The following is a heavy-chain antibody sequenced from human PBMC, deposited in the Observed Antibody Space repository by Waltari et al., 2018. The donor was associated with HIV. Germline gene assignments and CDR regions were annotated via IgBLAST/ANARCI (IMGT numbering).Heavy chain of an antibody. Sequence: QLQLQESGPGLVKPSETLSLTCTVSGGSISSSDYYWGWIRQPPGKGLEWIGTMEYSGSTYYKPSLKGRVTISLDTSKNQFSLKLSSVTAADTAVYYCEYGARRMNCDYWGQGTLVIVSS. D-gene: IGHD4-17*01. CDR3: EYGARRMNCDY. V-gene: IGHV4-39*01. J-gene: IGHJ4*02. CDR2: MEYSGST. CDR1: GGSISSSDYY.